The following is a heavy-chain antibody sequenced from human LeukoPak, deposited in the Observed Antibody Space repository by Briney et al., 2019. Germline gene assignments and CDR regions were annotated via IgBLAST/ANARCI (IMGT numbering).Heavy chain of an antibody. CDR1: GGSISSGSYY. Sequence: PSETLSLTCTVSGGSISSGSYYWSWIRQPAGKGLEWIGRIYTSGSTNYNPSLKSQVSISIDTSKNQFSLKLTSVTAADTAVYYCARQTGSGLFILPGGQGTLVTVSS. CDR2: IYTSGST. D-gene: IGHD3/OR15-3a*01. CDR3: ARQTGSGLFILP. V-gene: IGHV4-61*02. J-gene: IGHJ4*02.